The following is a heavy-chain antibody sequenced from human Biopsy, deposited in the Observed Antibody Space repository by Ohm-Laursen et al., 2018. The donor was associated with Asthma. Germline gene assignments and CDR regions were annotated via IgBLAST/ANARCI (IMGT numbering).Heavy chain of an antibody. D-gene: IGHD3-22*01. Sequence: TLSLTCTVSYGSITSGGYYWTWIRQHPGKGLEWIGFIYYSGSTYYNPSLMSRVSISIDTSKNQFSLKLSSVTAADTAVYYCARAQDYYDSRGYYRSFDYWGQGTLVTVSS. CDR3: ARAQDYYDSRGYYRSFDY. CDR1: YGSITSGGYY. V-gene: IGHV4-31*03. J-gene: IGHJ4*02. CDR2: IYYSGST.